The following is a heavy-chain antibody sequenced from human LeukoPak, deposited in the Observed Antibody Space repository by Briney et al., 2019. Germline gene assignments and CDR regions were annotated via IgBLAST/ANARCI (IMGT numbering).Heavy chain of an antibody. V-gene: IGHV4-34*01. CDR3: ARAPSSSWYGSPYYFDY. J-gene: IGHJ4*02. D-gene: IGHD6-13*01. CDR1: GFTFSSYV. CDR2: INHSGST. Sequence: GSLRLSCAASGFTFSSYVMSWIRQPPGKGLEWIGEINHSGSTNYNPSLKSRVTISVDTCKNQFSLKLSSVTAADTAVYYCARAPSSSWYGSPYYFDYWGQGTLVTVSS.